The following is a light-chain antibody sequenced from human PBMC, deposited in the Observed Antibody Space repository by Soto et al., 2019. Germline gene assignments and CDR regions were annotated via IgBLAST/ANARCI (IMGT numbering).Light chain of an antibody. J-gene: IGKJ5*01. Sequence: IVMTQSRGTLSVSPGEIVTLSCRASQLFSSNLAWYQRRPGQAPRLLIYGSSTRATGVPPRFSGSASGTEFTLTLSSLQSEDFGVYYCQQYNDWPRTFGQGTRLEIK. V-gene: IGKV3-15*01. CDR2: GSS. CDR1: QLFSSN. CDR3: QQYNDWPRT.